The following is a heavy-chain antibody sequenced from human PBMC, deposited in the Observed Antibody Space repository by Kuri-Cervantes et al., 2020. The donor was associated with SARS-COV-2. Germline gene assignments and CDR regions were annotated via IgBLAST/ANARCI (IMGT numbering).Heavy chain of an antibody. V-gene: IGHV4-59*08. D-gene: IGHD2-2*02. Sequence: GSLRLSCTVSGRSMSSHYWSWIRQAPGKGLEWIGYIYYSGSTNYNTALKSRVTISVDTSKNQFSLKLSSVTDADTAVYYCARVWPYCSSTSCYTPGAFDIWGQGTMVTVSS. CDR3: ARVWPYCSSTSCYTPGAFDI. CDR1: GRSMSSHY. J-gene: IGHJ3*02. CDR2: IYYSGST.